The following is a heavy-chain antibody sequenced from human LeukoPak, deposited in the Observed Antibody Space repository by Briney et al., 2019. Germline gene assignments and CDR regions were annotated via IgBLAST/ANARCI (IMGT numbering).Heavy chain of an antibody. J-gene: IGHJ3*02. Sequence: GGSLRLSCVASGFTFSNAWMSWVRQAPGKGLEWVALSSPDGSNSHYVGSVKGRFTVSRDNSKNILSLEMNSLGPEDAAVYHCVKEAYSSGRAPTFDIWGQGTAVTVSS. CDR3: VKEAYSSGRAPTFDI. V-gene: IGHV3-30*18. CDR2: SSPDGSNS. D-gene: IGHD3-22*01. CDR1: GFTFSNAW.